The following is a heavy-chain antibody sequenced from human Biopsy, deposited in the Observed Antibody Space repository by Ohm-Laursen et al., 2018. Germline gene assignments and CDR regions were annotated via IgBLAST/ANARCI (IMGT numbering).Heavy chain of an antibody. V-gene: IGHV3-NL1*01. CDR2: IYLDGNT. Sequence: SLRLSCTASGFTFSNYGMHWVRQAPGKGLEWVSIIYLDGNTYYTDSVKGRFTISRDNSKNALYLQMNSLRPADTAKYYCVRGRAYWGQGTLVTVSS. CDR1: GFTFSNYG. J-gene: IGHJ4*02. CDR3: VRGRAY.